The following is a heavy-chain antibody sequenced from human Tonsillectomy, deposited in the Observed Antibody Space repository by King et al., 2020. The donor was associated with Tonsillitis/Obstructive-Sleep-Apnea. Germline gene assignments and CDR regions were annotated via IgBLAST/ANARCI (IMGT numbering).Heavy chain of an antibody. D-gene: IGHD5-12*01. J-gene: IGHJ4*02. CDR1: GGSISSSSYY. CDR3: ASSLGYSGYDYKDY. V-gene: IGHV4-39*01. Sequence: QLQESGPGLVKPSETLSLTCTVSGGSISSSSYYWGWIRQPPGKGREWIGSIYYSGSTYYNPSLKSRVTISVDTSKNQFSLKLSSVTAADTAVYYCASSLGYSGYDYKDYWGQGTLVTVSS. CDR2: IYYSGST.